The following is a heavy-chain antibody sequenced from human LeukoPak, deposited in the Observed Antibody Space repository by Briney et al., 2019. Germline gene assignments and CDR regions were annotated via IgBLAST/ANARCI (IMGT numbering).Heavy chain of an antibody. CDR1: GYTFTSYG. CDR3: ARVHSLSIVGATLDY. Sequence: ASVKVSCKASGYTFTSYGISWVRQAPGQGLEWMGWISAYNGNTNYAQKLQGRATMTTDTSTSTAYMELRSLRSDDTAVYYCARVHSLSIVGATLDYWGQGTLVTVSS. D-gene: IGHD1-26*01. V-gene: IGHV1-18*01. CDR2: ISAYNGNT. J-gene: IGHJ4*02.